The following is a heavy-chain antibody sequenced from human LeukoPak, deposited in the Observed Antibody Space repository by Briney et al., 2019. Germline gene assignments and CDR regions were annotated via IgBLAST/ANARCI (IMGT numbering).Heavy chain of an antibody. Sequence: GGTLRLSCAASGFTFSSYGMSWVRQAPGKGLEWVSLISWDGGSTYYADSVKGRFTISRDNSKNSLYLQMNSLRTEDTALYYCAKGESLRYFDWSSNYFDYWGQGTLVTVSS. V-gene: IGHV3-43*01. CDR3: AKGESLRYFDWSSNYFDY. J-gene: IGHJ4*02. CDR2: ISWDGGST. CDR1: GFTFSSYG. D-gene: IGHD3-9*01.